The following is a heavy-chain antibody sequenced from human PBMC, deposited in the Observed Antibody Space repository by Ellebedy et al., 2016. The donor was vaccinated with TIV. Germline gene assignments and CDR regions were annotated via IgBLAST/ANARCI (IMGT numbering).Heavy chain of an antibody. Sequence: ASVKVSCKASGYTFSNSGISWVRQAPGQGLEWMGWISAYNGHTDYAQSFQGRVTMTTDTSTSTAYMELRSLRSDDTAVYYCARDSMTTFGGVIVRPNLDYWGQGSLVTVSS. CDR3: ARDSMTTFGGVIVRPNLDY. D-gene: IGHD3-16*02. CDR1: GYTFSNSG. J-gene: IGHJ4*02. V-gene: IGHV1-18*01. CDR2: ISAYNGHT.